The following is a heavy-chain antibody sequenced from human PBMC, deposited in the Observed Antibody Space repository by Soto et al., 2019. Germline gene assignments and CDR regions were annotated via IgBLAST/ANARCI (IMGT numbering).Heavy chain of an antibody. D-gene: IGHD3-10*01. J-gene: IGHJ6*02. Sequence: QVQLVESGGGVVQPGRSLRLSCAASGFTFSSYGMHWVRQAPGKGLEWVAVMSYDGRNKYYADSVKGRFTISRDNSKNTLYLQMNSLRAEDTAVYYCAKDVITMVRRVNPYYYYGMDVWGQGPTVTVSS. CDR3: AKDVITMVRRVNPYYYYGMDV. CDR2: MSYDGRNK. V-gene: IGHV3-30*18. CDR1: GFTFSSYG.